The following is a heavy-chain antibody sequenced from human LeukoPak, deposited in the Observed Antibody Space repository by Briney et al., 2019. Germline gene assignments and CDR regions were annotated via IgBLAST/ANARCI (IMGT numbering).Heavy chain of an antibody. CDR2: IYHSGST. J-gene: IGHJ6*03. CDR3: ARETSRKGAHYMDV. D-gene: IGHD1-14*01. CDR1: GGSISSYY. V-gene: IGHV4-59*01. Sequence: PSETLSLTCTVSGGSISSYYWSWIRQPPGKGLEWIGYIYHSGSTNYNPSLKSRATISEDTSKNQFSLKLSSVTAADTAVYYCARETSRKGAHYMDVWGKGTTVTISS.